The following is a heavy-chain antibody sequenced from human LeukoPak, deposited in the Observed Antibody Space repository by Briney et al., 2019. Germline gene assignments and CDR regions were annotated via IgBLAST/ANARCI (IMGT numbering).Heavy chain of an antibody. CDR3: ARDVGYFGSGSYPDYFDY. D-gene: IGHD3-10*01. CDR1: GFTFSNYE. J-gene: IGHJ4*02. CDR2: IGSRGATI. Sequence: QPGGSLRLSCAVSGFTFSNYEMNWVRQAPGKGLDWVSYIGSRGATIYYADSVKGRFTISRDNAKNSLYLQMNSLRAEDTAVYYCARDVGYFGSGSYPDYFDYWGQGILVTVSS. V-gene: IGHV3-48*03.